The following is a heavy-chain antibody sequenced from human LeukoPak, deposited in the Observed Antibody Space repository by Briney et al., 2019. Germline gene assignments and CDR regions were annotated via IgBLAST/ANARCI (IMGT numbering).Heavy chain of an antibody. D-gene: IGHD2-15*01. J-gene: IGHJ4*02. CDR1: GFTFDDYG. CDR3: ARVGWSTESYYFDY. Sequence: GGSLRLSCAASGFTFDDYGMSWVRQAPGKGLEGVSAINWNGDSTGYADSVKGRFTISRDNAKNSLYLQMSSLRAEDTALYYCARVGWSTESYYFDYWGQGTLVTVSS. V-gene: IGHV3-20*04. CDR2: INWNGDST.